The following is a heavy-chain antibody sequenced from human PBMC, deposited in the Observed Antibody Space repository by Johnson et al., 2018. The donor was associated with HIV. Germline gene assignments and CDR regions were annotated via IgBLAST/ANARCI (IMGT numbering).Heavy chain of an antibody. J-gene: IGHJ3*01. D-gene: IGHD1-1*01. Sequence: MMLVESGGDVVQPGRSLRLSCAAFGFDFNTHNIHWVRQAPGKGLEWVSAISGSGGSTYYADSVKGRFTISRDNSKNTLYLQMNSLRVEDTALYFCATVWRNEGRHSFDVWGLGTMVTVSS. V-gene: IGHV3-23*04. CDR2: ISGSGGST. CDR3: ATVWRNEGRHSFDV. CDR1: GFDFNTHN.